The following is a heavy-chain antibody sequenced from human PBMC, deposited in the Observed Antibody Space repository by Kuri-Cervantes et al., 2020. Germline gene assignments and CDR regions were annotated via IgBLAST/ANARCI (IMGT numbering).Heavy chain of an antibody. CDR1: GESFSGYY. D-gene: IGHD3-3*01. Sequence: SQTLSLTCAVYGESFSGYYWTWIRQPPGKGLEWIGEINHSGNTNYNPSLKSRVTISVDTSKNQFSLKLSSVIAADTAVYYCATSSSAGRITVFGVLGPRELRHWGQGTLVTVSS. CDR2: INHSGNT. CDR3: ATSSSAGRITVFGVLGPRELRH. J-gene: IGHJ1*01. V-gene: IGHV4-34*01.